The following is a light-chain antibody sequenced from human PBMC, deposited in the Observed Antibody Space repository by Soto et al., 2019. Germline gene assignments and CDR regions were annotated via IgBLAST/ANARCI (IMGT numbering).Light chain of an antibody. CDR1: NSDVGTYDF. J-gene: IGLJ1*01. V-gene: IGLV2-14*03. Sequence: QSALTQPASVSGSPGQSITISCTGTNSDVGTYDFVSWYQQHPDKAPKLMIYEVSNRPSGVSNRFSGSKSVNTATLTISGLQAEDEADYYYCSYTSSSTRVFGTGTKLTVL. CDR2: EVS. CDR3: CSYTSSSTRV.